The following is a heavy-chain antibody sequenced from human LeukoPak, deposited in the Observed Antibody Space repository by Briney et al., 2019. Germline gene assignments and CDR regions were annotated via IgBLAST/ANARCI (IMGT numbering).Heavy chain of an antibody. D-gene: IGHD1-1*01. V-gene: IGHV3-30-3*01. CDR3: AKDNSHWLFDY. J-gene: IGHJ4*02. CDR1: GFSFSSTS. Sequence: GGSLTLSCAASGFSFSSTSMHWVRQAPGKGLEWVAVISSTGNIKNFADSVKGRFTISRDNSQNTLYLQMNTLRAEDTSFYYCAKDNSHWLFDYWGRGTLVTVSS. CDR2: ISSTGNIK.